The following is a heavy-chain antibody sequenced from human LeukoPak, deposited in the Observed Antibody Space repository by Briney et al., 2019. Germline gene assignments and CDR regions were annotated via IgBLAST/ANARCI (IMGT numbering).Heavy chain of an antibody. CDR1: GYSFTAYY. V-gene: IGHV1-2*02. CDR2: INPNSGVT. Sequence: ASLKVSCKASGYSFTAYYLRWVRQAPGQGLEWMGWINPNSGVTNYAQKFQGRVTMTRDTSITTAYMDVSRLRSDDTALYFCARGGRNDYVGGSYRSYGLFYFDYWGQGALVTVSS. CDR3: ARGGRNDYVGGSYRSYGLFYFDY. D-gene: IGHD3-16*02. J-gene: IGHJ4*02.